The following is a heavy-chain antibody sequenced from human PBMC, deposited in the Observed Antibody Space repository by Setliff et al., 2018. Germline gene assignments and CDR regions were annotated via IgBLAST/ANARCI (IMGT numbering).Heavy chain of an antibody. CDR2: ISAYNGKT. V-gene: IGHV1-18*01. D-gene: IGHD6-19*01. CDR1: GYTFTSYG. J-gene: IGHJ4*02. CDR3: ARLNSGWYAKIDY. Sequence: GASVKVSCKASGYTFTSYGFSWVRQAPGQGLEWMGWISAYNGKTKYAQKFQGRVTITRDTSASTAYMELGSLRSEDTAVYYCARLNSGWYAKIDYWGQGTLVTVSS.